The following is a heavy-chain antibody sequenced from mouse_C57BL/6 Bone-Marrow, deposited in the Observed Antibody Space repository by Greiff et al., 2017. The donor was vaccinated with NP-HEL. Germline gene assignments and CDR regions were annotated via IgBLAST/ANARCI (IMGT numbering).Heavy chain of an antibody. Sequence: EVQLQQSGPELVKPGASVKMSCKASGYTFTDYNMHWVKQSHGKSLEWIGYINPNNGGTSYNQKFKGKATLTVNKSSSTAYMELRSLTSEDSAVYYCAREGDFITDWYFDVWGTGPRSPSPQ. CDR2: INPNNGGT. V-gene: IGHV1-22*01. CDR1: GYTFTDYN. D-gene: IGHD1-1*01. CDR3: AREGDFITDWYFDV. J-gene: IGHJ1*03.